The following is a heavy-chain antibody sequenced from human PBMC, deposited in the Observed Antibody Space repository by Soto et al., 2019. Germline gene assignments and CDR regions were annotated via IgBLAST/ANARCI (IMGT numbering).Heavy chain of an antibody. Sequence: ASVKVSCKASGGTFSSYAISWVRQAPGQGLEWMGGIIPIFGTANYAQKFQGRVTITADESTSTAYMELSSLRSEDTAVYYCATPYRNVLGSWFDPCRQGTLVTVSS. J-gene: IGHJ5*02. CDR3: ATPYRNVLGSWFDP. D-gene: IGHD2-21*01. CDR1: GGTFSSYA. V-gene: IGHV1-69*13. CDR2: IIPIFGTA.